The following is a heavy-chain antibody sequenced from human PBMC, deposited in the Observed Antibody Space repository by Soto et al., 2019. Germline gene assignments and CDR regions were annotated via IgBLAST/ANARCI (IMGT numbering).Heavy chain of an antibody. CDR2: IYLGGSI. D-gene: IGHD1-26*01. Sequence: SETLSLTCSVSGASISSYYYTLIRQTPGKGLEWIGYIYLGGSINYNPSFKSRVIISVDTSKNQFSVRLSSVTAADTAVYYCARDTRDGYYFEYWGQGILVTVSS. V-gene: IGHV4-59*12. CDR1: GASISSYY. CDR3: ARDTRDGYYFEY. J-gene: IGHJ4*02.